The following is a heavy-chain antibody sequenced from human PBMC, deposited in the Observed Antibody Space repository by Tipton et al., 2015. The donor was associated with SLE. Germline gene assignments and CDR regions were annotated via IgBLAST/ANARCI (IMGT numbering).Heavy chain of an antibody. D-gene: IGHD1-20*01. V-gene: IGHV4-39*07. CDR2: IYHSGST. Sequence: TLSLTCTVSGGSISSSSYYWGWIRQPPGKGLEWIGEIYHSGSTNYNPSLKSRVTISVDKSKNQFSLKLSSVTAADTAVYYCARDRNNWNYFDYWGQGTLVTVSS. CDR1: GGSISSSSYY. J-gene: IGHJ4*02. CDR3: ARDRNNWNYFDY.